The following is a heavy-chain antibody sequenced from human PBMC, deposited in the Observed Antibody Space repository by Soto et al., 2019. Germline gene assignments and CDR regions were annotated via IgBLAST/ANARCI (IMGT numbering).Heavy chain of an antibody. CDR1: GGSISSYY. CDR3: ASYGAGNYPRFYP. J-gene: IGHJ5*02. CDR2: IYYSGST. D-gene: IGHD3-10*01. V-gene: IGHV4-59*01. Sequence: SETLSLTCTVSGGSISSYYWSWIRQPPGKGLEWIGYIYYSGSTNYNPSLKSRVTISVDTSKNQFSLKLSSVTAADTAVYYCASYGAGNYPRFYPWSQGTLVTVSS.